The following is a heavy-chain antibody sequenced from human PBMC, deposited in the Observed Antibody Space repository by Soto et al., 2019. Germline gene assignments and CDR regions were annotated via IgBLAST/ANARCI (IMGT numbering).Heavy chain of an antibody. D-gene: IGHD3-10*01. Sequence: SETLSLTCAVYGGSFSGYYWSWIRPPPGKGLEWIGEINHSGSTNYNPSLKSRVTISVDTSKNQFSLKLSSVTAADTAVYYCARGGGELGYWGQGTLVTVSS. CDR3: ARGGGELGY. V-gene: IGHV4-34*01. CDR2: INHSGST. J-gene: IGHJ4*02. CDR1: GGSFSGYY.